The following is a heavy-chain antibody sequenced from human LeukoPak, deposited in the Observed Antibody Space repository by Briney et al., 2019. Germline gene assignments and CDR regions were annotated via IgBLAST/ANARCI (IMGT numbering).Heavy chain of an antibody. CDR2: IYYGEST. V-gene: IGHV4-39*07. CDR1: GGSISSGPYY. D-gene: IGHD4-23*01. J-gene: IGHJ4*02. Sequence: SETLSLTCTVSGGSISSGPYYWGWIRQPPGKGLEWIGNIYYGESTYYNPSLKSRVTISVDTSKNQFSLNLSSVTAADTAMYYCARAVGTSRNFFDYWGQGTLVTVSS. CDR3: ARAVGTSRNFFDY.